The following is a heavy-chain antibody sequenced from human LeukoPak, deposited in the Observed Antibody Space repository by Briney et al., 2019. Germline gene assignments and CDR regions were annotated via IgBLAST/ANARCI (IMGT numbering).Heavy chain of an antibody. V-gene: IGHV1-2*02. CDR1: GYTFTDDY. J-gene: IGHJ4*02. CDR2: INPDSGFT. D-gene: IGHD1-1*01. CDR3: APTPEAYTSNWNV. Sequence: GASVKVSCKTSGYTFTDDYMQWVRQAPGQGLEWMGWINPDSGFTNYAQKFQGRVTMSRDTSISTAYMEVRRLRPDDTAVYYCAPTPEAYTSNWNVWGQGTLVTVSS.